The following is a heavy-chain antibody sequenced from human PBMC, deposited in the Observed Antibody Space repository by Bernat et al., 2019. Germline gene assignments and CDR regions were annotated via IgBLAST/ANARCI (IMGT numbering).Heavy chain of an antibody. CDR3: AREYRGYCSSTSCFYFDY. J-gene: IGHJ4*02. D-gene: IGHD2-2*01. CDR2: ISAYNGNT. V-gene: IGHV1-18*04. CDR1: GYTFTSYG. Sequence: QVQLVQSGAEVKKPGASVKVSCKASGYTFTSYGISWVRQAPGQGLEWMGWISAYNGNTNYAQKLQGRVTMTTDTSTSTAYMELRSLRSDDTAVYYCAREYRGYCSSTSCFYFDYWGQGTLVTVSS.